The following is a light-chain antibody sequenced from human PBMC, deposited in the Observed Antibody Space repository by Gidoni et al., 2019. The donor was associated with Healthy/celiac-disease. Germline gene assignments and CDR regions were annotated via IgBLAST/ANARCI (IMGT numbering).Light chain of an antibody. CDR1: TGAVTSGHY. CDR3: LLSYRGARV. Sequence: QAVVTQEPSLTVSPGGTVTLTCGSSTGAVTSGHYPYWFQQKPGQATRTRMYDTSNKHSWTPARFSGSLLGGKAALTLSGAQPEDEAEYYCLLSYRGARVFGGGTKLTVL. CDR2: DTS. V-gene: IGLV7-46*01. J-gene: IGLJ3*02.